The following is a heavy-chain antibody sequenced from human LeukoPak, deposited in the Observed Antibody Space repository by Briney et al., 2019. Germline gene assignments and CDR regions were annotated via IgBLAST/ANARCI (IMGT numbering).Heavy chain of an antibody. D-gene: IGHD1-26*01. Sequence: GGSLRLSCAASGFTFSSHWMSWVRQAPGKGLEWVANIRQDGSEKYYVDSVEGRFTISRDNAKNSLYLQMNSLRAEDTAVYYCAREGTLSGSYAYYFDYWGQGTLVTVPS. J-gene: IGHJ4*02. V-gene: IGHV3-7*01. CDR3: AREGTLSGSYAYYFDY. CDR2: IRQDGSEK. CDR1: GFTFSSHW.